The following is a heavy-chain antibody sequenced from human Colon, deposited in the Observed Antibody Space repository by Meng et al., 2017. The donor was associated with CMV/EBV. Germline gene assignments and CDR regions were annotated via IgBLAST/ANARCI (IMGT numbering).Heavy chain of an antibody. CDR2: ISYSGST. D-gene: IGHD3-3*01. CDR3: ARVPHSNFWSGYLYDY. Sequence: SETLSLTCTVSGGSVSSGSYFWSWIRQPPGKGLEWIGYISYSGSTNYNPSLKSRVSISVDTSKNQFSLKLNSVTVADTAVYYCARVPHSNFWSGYLYDYWGQGTLVTVSS. J-gene: IGHJ4*02. CDR1: GGSVSSGSYF. V-gene: IGHV4-61*01.